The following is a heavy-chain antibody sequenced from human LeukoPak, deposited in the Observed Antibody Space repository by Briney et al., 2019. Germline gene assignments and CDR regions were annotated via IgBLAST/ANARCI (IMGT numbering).Heavy chain of an antibody. D-gene: IGHD5-18*01. CDR2: ISSSGSYK. CDR1: GFTFSTYS. V-gene: IGHV3-21*04. J-gene: IGHJ4*02. CDR3: AKARIQLWEYYFDY. Sequence: PGGSLRLSCAVSGFTFSTYSMIWVRQAPGKGLEWVSSISSSGSYKYYADSVKGRFTISRDNSKNTLYLQMNSLRAEDTAVYYCAKARIQLWEYYFDYWGQGTLVTVSS.